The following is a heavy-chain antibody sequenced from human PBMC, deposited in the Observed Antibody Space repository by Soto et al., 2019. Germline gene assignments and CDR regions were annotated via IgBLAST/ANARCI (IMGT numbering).Heavy chain of an antibody. CDR1: GFTLSSYA. V-gene: IGHV3-23*01. Sequence: EVQLLESGGGLVQPGGSLRLSCAASGFTLSSYAMSWVRQAPGKGLEWVSAISGSGGSTYYADSVKGRFTISRDNSKNTLYLQMNSLRAEDTAVYYCARMGYCSGSSCYLKEIWFDSWGQGTLVTVSS. CDR2: ISGSGGST. CDR3: ARMGYCSGSSCYLKEIWFDS. J-gene: IGHJ5*01. D-gene: IGHD2-15*01.